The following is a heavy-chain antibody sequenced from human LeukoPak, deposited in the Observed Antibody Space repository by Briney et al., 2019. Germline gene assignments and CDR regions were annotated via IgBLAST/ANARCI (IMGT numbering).Heavy chain of an antibody. J-gene: IGHJ4*02. CDR2: ISSSSSYI. CDR3: ARARGGSSWPFDY. D-gene: IGHD6-13*01. Sequence: GGSLRLSCAASGFTFSSYSMNWVRQAPGKGLEWVSSISSSSSYIYYADSVKGRFTISRDNAKNSLYLQMNSLRAEDTAVYYGARARGGSSWPFDYWGQGTLVTVSS. V-gene: IGHV3-21*01. CDR1: GFTFSSYS.